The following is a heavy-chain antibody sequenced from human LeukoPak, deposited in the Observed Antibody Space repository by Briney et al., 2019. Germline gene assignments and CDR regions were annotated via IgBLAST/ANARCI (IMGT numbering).Heavy chain of an antibody. J-gene: IGHJ6*03. CDR3: ARGMVRGVIIRRYYYYYYMDV. V-gene: IGHV4-38-2*02. D-gene: IGHD3-10*01. CDR1: GYSISSGYY. CDR2: INHSGST. Sequence: SETLSLTCTVSGYSISSGYYWGWIRQPPGKGLEWIGEINHSGSTNYNPSLKSRVTISVDTSKNQFSLKLSSVTAADTAVYYCARGMVRGVIIRRYYYYYYMDVWGKGTTVTVSS.